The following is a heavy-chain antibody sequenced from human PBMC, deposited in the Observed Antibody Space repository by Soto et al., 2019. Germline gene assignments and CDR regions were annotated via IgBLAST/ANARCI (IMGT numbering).Heavy chain of an antibody. CDR2: ISYDENTR. CDR3: AKEVLAAGQGWFGP. D-gene: IGHD3-9*01. V-gene: IGHV3-30*18. J-gene: IGHJ5*02. CDR1: GFTFSTYG. Sequence: QVQLLESGGGVVQPGRSLRLSCEASGFTFSTYGMHWVRQAPGKGLEWVAIISYDENTRYYADSLKGRFTISRDNSKNTLYLDISNATHEDTAVYYCAKEVLAAGQGWFGPWGQGTLVTVSS.